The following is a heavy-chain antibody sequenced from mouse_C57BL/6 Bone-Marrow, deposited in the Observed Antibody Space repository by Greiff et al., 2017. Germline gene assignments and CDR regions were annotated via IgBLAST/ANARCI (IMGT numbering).Heavy chain of an antibody. J-gene: IGHJ4*01. Sequence: VQLQQSGAELVRPGASVKLSCTASGFNIKDDYMHWVKQRPEQGLEWIGWIDPENGDTAYASKFQGKATITADTSSNTAYLQLSSLTSEDTAVYYCTSWFLYYAMDYWGQGTSVTVSS. CDR1: GFNIKDDY. CDR2: IDPENGDT. D-gene: IGHD2-2*01. V-gene: IGHV14-4*01. CDR3: TSWFLYYAMDY.